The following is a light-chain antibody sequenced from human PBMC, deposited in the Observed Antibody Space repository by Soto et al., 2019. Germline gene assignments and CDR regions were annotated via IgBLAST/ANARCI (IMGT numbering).Light chain of an antibody. CDR3: QHYNSYSEA. Sequence: DIQMTQSPSTLSGSVGDRDNLTRRASQTFSRGLAWYQQKPEKAPKLLIYKASTLKSGVPSRFSGSGSGTEFTLTISSLQPDDFATYYCQHYNSYSEAFGQGTKVELK. CDR2: KAS. CDR1: QTFSRG. V-gene: IGKV1-5*03. J-gene: IGKJ1*01.